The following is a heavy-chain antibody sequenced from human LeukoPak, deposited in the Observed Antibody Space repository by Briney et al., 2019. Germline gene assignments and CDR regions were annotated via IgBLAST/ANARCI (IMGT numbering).Heavy chain of an antibody. J-gene: IGHJ5*02. CDR3: ARRGGGYDYGDLGWFDP. V-gene: IGHV1-18*04. CDR2: ISAYNGNT. CDR1: GYTFTGYY. D-gene: IGHD4-17*01. Sequence: ASVKVSCKASGYTFTGYYMHWVRQAPGQGLEWMGWISAYNGNTNYAQKLQGRVTMTTDTSTSTAYMELRSLRSDDTAVYYCARRGGGYDYGDLGWFDPWGQGTLVTVSS.